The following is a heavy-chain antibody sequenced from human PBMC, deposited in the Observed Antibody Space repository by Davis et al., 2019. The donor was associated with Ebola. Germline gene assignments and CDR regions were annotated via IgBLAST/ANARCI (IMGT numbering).Heavy chain of an antibody. Sequence: ASAKISCKASGYIFGSYGISWVRQAPGQGLEWMGWIHAYNGNTNYAQKVQGRVTMTTDTSTGTAYLDLRSLRSDDTAVYFCARTSIVGTTTTASDIWGQGTLVTVSS. CDR2: IHAYNGNT. D-gene: IGHD1-26*01. CDR3: ARTSIVGTTTTASDI. V-gene: IGHV1-18*04. CDR1: GYIFGSYG. J-gene: IGHJ3*02.